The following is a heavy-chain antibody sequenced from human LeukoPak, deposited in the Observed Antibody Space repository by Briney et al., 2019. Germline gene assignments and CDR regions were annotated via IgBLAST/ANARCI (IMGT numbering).Heavy chain of an antibody. CDR3: ARDPAYDGYYFDY. Sequence: GGSLRLSCAASGFTFSSYSMNWVRQAPGQGLEWVSYISNSGDTLYYADSVKGRFTISRDNAKNSLYLQMNSLRDEDTAVYYCARDPAYDGYYFDYWGEGTLVTVSS. CDR1: GFTFSSYS. D-gene: IGHD5-12*01. J-gene: IGHJ4*02. CDR2: ISNSGDTL. V-gene: IGHV3-48*02.